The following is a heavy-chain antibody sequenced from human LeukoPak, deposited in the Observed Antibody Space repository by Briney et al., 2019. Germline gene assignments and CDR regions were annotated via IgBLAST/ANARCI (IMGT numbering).Heavy chain of an antibody. CDR2: IYYSGST. J-gene: IGHJ3*02. D-gene: IGHD5-18*01. CDR1: GGSISSYY. Sequence: SETLSLTCTVSGGSISSYYWSWIRQPPGKGLEWIGYIYYSGSTNYNPSLKSRVTISVDTSKTQFSLKLSSVTAADTAVYYCARDKTSNTAMVAGAFDIWGQGTMVTVSS. V-gene: IGHV4-59*01. CDR3: ARDKTSNTAMVAGAFDI.